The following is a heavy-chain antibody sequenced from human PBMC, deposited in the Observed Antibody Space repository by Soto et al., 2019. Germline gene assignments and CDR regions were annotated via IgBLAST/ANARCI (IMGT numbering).Heavy chain of an antibody. D-gene: IGHD4-17*01. V-gene: IGHV1-69*02. CDR1: GGTFSSYT. CDR2: IIPILGIA. J-gene: IGHJ4*02. Sequence: QVQLVQSGAEVKKPGSSVKVSCKASGGTFSSYTISWVRQAPGQGLEWMGRIIPILGIANYAQKFQGRVTITADKSTSTAYMELSSLRSEDTAVYYCARGRGYGDYEPFDYWGQGTLVTVSS. CDR3: ARGRGYGDYEPFDY.